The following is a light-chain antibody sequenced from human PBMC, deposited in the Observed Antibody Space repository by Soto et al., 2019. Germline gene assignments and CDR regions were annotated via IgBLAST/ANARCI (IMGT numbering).Light chain of an antibody. CDR3: GTWDNSLSAGV. CDR1: NSNIGSNP. J-gene: IGLJ2*01. CDR2: DSS. V-gene: IGLV1-51*01. Sequence: QSVLTQPPSVSAAAGQKVTISCSGSNSNIGSNPVSWYQQLPGTAPKLLIYDSSERPSGIPDRFSGSKSGTSATLGITGLQTGDEADYYCGTWDNSLSAGVFGGGTKLTVL.